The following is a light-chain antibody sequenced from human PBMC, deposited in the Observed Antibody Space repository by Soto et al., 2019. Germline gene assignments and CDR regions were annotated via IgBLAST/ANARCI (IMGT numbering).Light chain of an antibody. CDR3: GTWDSSLSAVV. CDR1: SSNIGNNY. V-gene: IGLV1-51*01. J-gene: IGLJ2*01. Sequence: QSVLTQSPSVSAAPGQKVTISCSGSSSNIGNNYVSWYQQLPGTAPKVLIYDNNKRPSGIPDRLSGSKSGTSATLGITGLQTGDEADYYCGTWDSSLSAVVFGGGTKLTVL. CDR2: DNN.